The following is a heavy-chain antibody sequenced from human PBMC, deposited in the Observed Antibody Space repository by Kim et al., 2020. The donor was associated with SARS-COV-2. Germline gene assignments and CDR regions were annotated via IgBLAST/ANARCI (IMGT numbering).Heavy chain of an antibody. V-gene: IGHV1-18*01. CDR3: ARDRGINLFDC. Sequence: NTHYAQNFQGRVNLTTDTSTNTAYMELRRLNSDDTAVYYCARDRGINLFDCWGQGTLVTVSS. J-gene: IGHJ4*02. D-gene: IGHD3-10*01. CDR2: NT.